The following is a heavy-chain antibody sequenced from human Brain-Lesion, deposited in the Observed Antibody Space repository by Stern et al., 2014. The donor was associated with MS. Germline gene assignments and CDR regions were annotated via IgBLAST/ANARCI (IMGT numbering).Heavy chain of an antibody. CDR1: GYTFTGYY. V-gene: IGHV1-2*04. Sequence: QGQLVQSGAEVKKPGASVKVSCKASGYTFTGYYMHWVRQAPGPGLEWIGWINPKSGGTNYAQKFQGWVTMTRDTSINTAYMELSRLRSDDTAVYYCATYYYDSTGYNDFWGQGTLVTVSS. J-gene: IGHJ4*02. CDR3: ATYYYDSTGYNDF. CDR2: INPKSGGT. D-gene: IGHD3-22*01.